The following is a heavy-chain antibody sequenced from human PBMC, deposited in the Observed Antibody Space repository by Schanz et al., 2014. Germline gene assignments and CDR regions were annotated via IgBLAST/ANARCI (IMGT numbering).Heavy chain of an antibody. CDR3: ARDGNYYGSRNYYKTPYYFDY. Sequence: QVQLLQFGGGVVQPGRSLRLSCAASGFPFSSYAMHWVRQAPGKGLEWVALISNDGSIKYYADSVEGRFTISRDNSRNTLYLQMNSLRTEDTAVYYCARDGNYYGSRNYYKTPYYFDYWGQGTQVTVSS. CDR1: GFPFSSYA. D-gene: IGHD3-10*01. J-gene: IGHJ4*02. CDR2: ISNDGSIK. V-gene: IGHV3-30-3*01.